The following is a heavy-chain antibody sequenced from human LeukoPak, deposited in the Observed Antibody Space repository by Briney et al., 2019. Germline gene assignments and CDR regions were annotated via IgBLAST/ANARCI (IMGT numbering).Heavy chain of an antibody. CDR2: IRYDGSNK. CDR1: GFTFSSYG. J-gene: IGHJ3*02. V-gene: IGHV3-30*02. Sequence: GGSLRLSCAASGFTFSSYGMHWVRQAPGKGLEWVAFIRYDGSNKYYADSVKGRFTISRDNSKNTLYLQMNSLRVEDTAVYYCAKGYGDLVAFDIWGQGTMVTVSS. CDR3: AKGYGDLVAFDI. D-gene: IGHD4-17*01.